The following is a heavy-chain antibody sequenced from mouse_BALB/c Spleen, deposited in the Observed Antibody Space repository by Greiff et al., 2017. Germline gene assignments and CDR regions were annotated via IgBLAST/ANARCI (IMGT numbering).Heavy chain of an antibody. CDR1: GFSLSSYR. CDR2: IWGGGST. V-gene: IGHV2-6-4*01. CDR3: AREVLRAMDD. D-gene: IGHD1-1*01. Sequence: LVAPSPSLSITSPVSGFSLSSYRVHWVRQPPGKGLEWLGMIWGGGSTDYNSALKSRLSLSTDNSKSKVFLKMNSLQTDDTAMYYCAREVLRAMDDWGQGTSVTVSS. J-gene: IGHJ4*01.